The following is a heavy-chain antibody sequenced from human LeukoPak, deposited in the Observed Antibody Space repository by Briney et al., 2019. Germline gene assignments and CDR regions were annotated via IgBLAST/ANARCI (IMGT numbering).Heavy chain of an antibody. CDR1: GGSISSSSYY. CDR2: IYYSGST. D-gene: IGHD2-15*01. Sequence: SETLSLTCTVSGGSISSSSYYWGWIRQPPGKGLEWIGSIYYSGSTYYNPSLKSRVTISVDTSKNQFSLKLSSVTAADTAVYYCASGTVVVVAATYYFDYWGQGTLVTVSS. CDR3: ASGTVVVVAATYYFDY. V-gene: IGHV4-39*01. J-gene: IGHJ4*02.